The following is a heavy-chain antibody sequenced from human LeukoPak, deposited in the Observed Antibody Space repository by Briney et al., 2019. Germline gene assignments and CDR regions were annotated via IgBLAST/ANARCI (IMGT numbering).Heavy chain of an antibody. V-gene: IGHV5-51*01. CDR3: ATATTVTTSTRWYYYYGMDV. D-gene: IGHD4-17*01. J-gene: IGHJ6*02. CDR1: GYSFTSYW. CDR2: IYPGDSDT. Sequence: AGESLKISCKGSGYSFTSYWIGWVRQMPGKGLEWMGIIYPGDSDTRYSPSFQGQVTISADKSISTAYLQWSSLKASDTAMYYCATATTVTTSTRWYYYYGMDVWGQGTTVTVSS.